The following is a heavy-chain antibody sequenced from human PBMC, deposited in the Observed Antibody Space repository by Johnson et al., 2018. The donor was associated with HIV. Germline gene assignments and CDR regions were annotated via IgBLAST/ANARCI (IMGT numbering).Heavy chain of an antibody. J-gene: IGHJ3*01. CDR2: IYSDGTT. CDR3: ARDLPGIYDAFDL. D-gene: IGHD1-26*01. V-gene: IGHV3-53*01. CDR1: GFSVRTNY. Sequence: VQLVESGGGLVKPGGSLRLSCAASGFSVRTNYMSWVRQAPGKGLEWVSVIYSDGTTSFAQSVKGRFSISRDVSKNILYLQMHSLRTEDTAYYYCARDLPGIYDAFDLWGQGTKVTISS.